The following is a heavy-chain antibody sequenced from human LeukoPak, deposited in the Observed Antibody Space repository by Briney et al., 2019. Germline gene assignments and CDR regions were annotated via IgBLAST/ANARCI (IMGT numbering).Heavy chain of an antibody. CDR1: GGTFSGYA. Sequence: SVKVSCKASGGTFSGYAISWVRQAPGQGLEWMGGIIPIFGTANYAQKFQGRVTITTDESTSTAYMELSSLRSEDTAVYYCARDALPDYYDSSGDDAFDIWGQGTMVTVSS. CDR2: IIPIFGTA. V-gene: IGHV1-69*05. CDR3: ARDALPDYYDSSGDDAFDI. D-gene: IGHD3-22*01. J-gene: IGHJ3*02.